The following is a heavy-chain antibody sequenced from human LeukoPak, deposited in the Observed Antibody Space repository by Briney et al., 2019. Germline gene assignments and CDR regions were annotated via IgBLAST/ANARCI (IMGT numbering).Heavy chain of an antibody. CDR2: ISAYNGNT. Sequence: ASVKVSCEASGYTFTSYGISWVRQAPGQGLEWMGWISAYNGNTNYAQKLQGRVTMTTDTSTSTAYMELRSLRSDDTAVYYCARVPHYYGSGSYNRGLWFDPWGQGTLVTVSS. CDR3: ARVPHYYGSGSYNRGLWFDP. D-gene: IGHD3-10*01. J-gene: IGHJ5*02. CDR1: GYTFTSYG. V-gene: IGHV1-18*01.